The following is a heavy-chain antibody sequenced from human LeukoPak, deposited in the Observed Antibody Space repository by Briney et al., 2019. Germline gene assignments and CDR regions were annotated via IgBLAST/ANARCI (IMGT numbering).Heavy chain of an antibody. V-gene: IGHV3-11*01. Sequence: GGSLRLSCAASGFTFSDYYMSWIRQAPGKGLEWVSYISSSGSTIYYADSVKGRFTISRDNAKNSLYLQMNSLRAEDTAVYYCARVAADDYVWGSYRYFDYWGQGTLVTVSS. CDR2: ISSSGSTI. D-gene: IGHD3-16*02. J-gene: IGHJ4*02. CDR3: ARVAADDYVWGSYRYFDY. CDR1: GFTFSDYY.